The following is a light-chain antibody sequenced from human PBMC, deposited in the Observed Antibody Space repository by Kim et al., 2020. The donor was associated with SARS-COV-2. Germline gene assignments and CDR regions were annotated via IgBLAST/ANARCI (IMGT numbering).Light chain of an antibody. CDR1: QSVSSN. CDR2: EAS. V-gene: IGKV3-15*01. Sequence: DIIMTQSPATLSVSPGERVTLSCGASQSVSSNLAWYQQKPGQAPRLLIYEASTRATGIPARFSGSGSGTQFTLTISSLQSEDVALYYCLQYNNWPPLTFGGGTKVDIK. CDR3: LQYNNWPPLT. J-gene: IGKJ4*01.